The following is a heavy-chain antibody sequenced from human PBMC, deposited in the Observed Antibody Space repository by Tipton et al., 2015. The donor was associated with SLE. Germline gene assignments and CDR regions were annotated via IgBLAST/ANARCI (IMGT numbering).Heavy chain of an antibody. D-gene: IGHD2/OR15-2a*01. V-gene: IGHV3-7*01. J-gene: IGHJ3*02. Sequence: SLRLSCAASAFNFSSHWMTWVRQAPGKGLEWVANIKQDGSVQYYVDSVKGRFIISRDNAKNSLYLQMNSLRAEDTAVYYCARDPPKNTVDIWGQGTMVTVSS. CDR2: IKQDGSVQ. CDR1: AFNFSSHW. CDR3: ARDPPKNTVDI.